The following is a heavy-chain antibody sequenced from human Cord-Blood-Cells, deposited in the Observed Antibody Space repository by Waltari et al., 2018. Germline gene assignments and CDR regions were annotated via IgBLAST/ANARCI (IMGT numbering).Heavy chain of an antibody. V-gene: IGHV1-69*01. CDR3: ARGGDLMSTVDY. CDR2: IIPIFGTA. J-gene: IGHJ4*02. D-gene: IGHD3-16*01. CDR1: GGPFSSHA. Sequence: QVQLVQSGAEVKKPGSSVKVSCKASGGPFSSHATSWVRQAPGQGLEWMGGIIPIFGTANYAQKFQGRVTITADESTSTAYMELSSLRSEDTAVYYCARGGDLMSTVDYWGQGTLVTVSS.